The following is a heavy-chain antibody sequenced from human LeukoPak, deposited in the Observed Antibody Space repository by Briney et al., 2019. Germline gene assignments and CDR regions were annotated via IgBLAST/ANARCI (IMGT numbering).Heavy chain of an antibody. Sequence: PSETLSLTCTVSGDSISNYYWSWIRQPPGKGLEWIGYIYTSGSTNYNPSLRSRVSISVDTSKNQFSLKLSSVTAADTAVYYCARDGPGSSWADPWGQGTLVTVSS. J-gene: IGHJ5*02. CDR1: GDSISNYY. CDR2: IYTSGST. CDR3: ARDGPGSSWADP. D-gene: IGHD6-13*01. V-gene: IGHV4-4*09.